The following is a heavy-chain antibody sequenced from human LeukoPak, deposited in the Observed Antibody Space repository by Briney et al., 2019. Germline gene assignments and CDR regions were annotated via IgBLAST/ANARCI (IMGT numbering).Heavy chain of an antibody. V-gene: IGHV3-48*04. CDR1: GFTFSSYS. J-gene: IGHJ4*02. Sequence: GGSLRLSCAASGFTFSSYSMNWVRQAPGKGLVWGSYISSSGNTIDYADAVKGRFTISRDNAKNSLYLQMVSLRAEDTAVYYCARLRGYSYGYGDYWGQGTLVTVSS. CDR3: ARLRGYSYGYGDY. D-gene: IGHD5-18*01. CDR2: ISSSGNTI.